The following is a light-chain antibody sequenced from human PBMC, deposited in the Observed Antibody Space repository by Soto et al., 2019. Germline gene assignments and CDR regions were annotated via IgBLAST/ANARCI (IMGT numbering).Light chain of an antibody. Sequence: QSALIQPVSVSGSPGQSLTISCTGSSSDVGGYNFVSWYQQHPGKAPKLMIYDVTNRPSGVSNRFSASKSGDTVSLTISGLQAEDEADYYCSSYTRTNTLVFGGGTKLTVL. CDR3: SSYTRTNTLV. J-gene: IGLJ3*02. CDR2: DVT. CDR1: SSDVGGYNF. V-gene: IGLV2-14*01.